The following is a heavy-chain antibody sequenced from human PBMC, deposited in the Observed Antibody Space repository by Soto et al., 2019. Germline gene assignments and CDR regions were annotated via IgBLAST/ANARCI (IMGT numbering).Heavy chain of an antibody. CDR2: ISSSSSYI. CDR1: GFTFSSYS. D-gene: IGHD2-21*01. Sequence: GGSLRLSCAASGFTFSSYSMNWVRQAPGKGLEWVSSISSSSSYIYYADSVKGRFTISRDNAKNSLYLQMNSLRVEDTAVYYCARVCGGDGCLGHAQWGQGTLVTVS. CDR3: ARVCGGDGCLGHAQ. J-gene: IGHJ4*02. V-gene: IGHV3-21*01.